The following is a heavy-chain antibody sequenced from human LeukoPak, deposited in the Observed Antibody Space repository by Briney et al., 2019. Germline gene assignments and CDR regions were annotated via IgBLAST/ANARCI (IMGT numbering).Heavy chain of an antibody. CDR3: ARSTANYYDSNGYYYWFDP. Sequence: SVKVSCKASGGTFSSYAISWVRQAPGQGLEWMGRIIPIFGTANYAQKFQGRVTITTDESTSTAYMELSSLRSEDTAVYYCARSTANYYDSNGYYYWFDPWGQGTLVTVSS. CDR1: GGTFSSYA. D-gene: IGHD3-22*01. J-gene: IGHJ5*02. V-gene: IGHV1-69*05. CDR2: IIPIFGTA.